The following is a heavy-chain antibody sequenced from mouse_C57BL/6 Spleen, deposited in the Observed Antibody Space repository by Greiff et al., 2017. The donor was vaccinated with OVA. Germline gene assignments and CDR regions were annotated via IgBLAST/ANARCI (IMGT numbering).Heavy chain of an antibody. V-gene: IGHV1-61*01. Sequence: VQLQQPGAELVRPGSSVKLSCKASGYTFTSYWMDWVKQRPGQGLEWIGNIYPSDSETHYNQKFKDKATLTVDKSSSTAYMQLSSLTSEDSAVYYCARSPGLLLAYWGQGTLVTVSA. CDR3: ARSPGLLLAY. D-gene: IGHD2-3*01. J-gene: IGHJ3*01. CDR2: IYPSDSET. CDR1: GYTFTSYW.